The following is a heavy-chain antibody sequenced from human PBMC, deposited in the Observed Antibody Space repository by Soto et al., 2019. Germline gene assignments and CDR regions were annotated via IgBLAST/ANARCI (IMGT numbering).Heavy chain of an antibody. J-gene: IGHJ6*02. CDR1: GYTFTSYY. CDR3: ARLPSSSWSYYYYYGMDI. V-gene: IGHV1-46*01. D-gene: IGHD6-13*01. Sequence: ASVKVSCKASGYTFTSYYMHWVRQAPGQGLEWMGIINPSGGSTSYAQKFQGRVTMTRDTSTSTVYMELNSLRAEDTAVYYCARLPSSSWSYYYYYGMDIWGQGTTVTVSS. CDR2: INPSGGST.